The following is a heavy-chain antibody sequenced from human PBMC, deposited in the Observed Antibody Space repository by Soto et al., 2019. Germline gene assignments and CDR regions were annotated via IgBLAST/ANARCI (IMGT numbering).Heavy chain of an antibody. J-gene: IGHJ6*02. Sequence: ASVKVSCKASGYTFTSYGISWVRQAPGQGLEWMGWISAYNGNTNYAQKLQGRVTMTTDTSTSTAYMELRSLRSDDTAVYYCARDFERVESSSWYYYYYGMDVWGQGTTVTVSS. CDR2: ISAYNGNT. CDR1: GYTFTSYG. CDR3: ARDFERVESSSWYYYYYGMDV. D-gene: IGHD6-13*01. V-gene: IGHV1-18*01.